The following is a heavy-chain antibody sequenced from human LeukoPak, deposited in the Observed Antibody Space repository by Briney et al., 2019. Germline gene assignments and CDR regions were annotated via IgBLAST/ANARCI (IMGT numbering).Heavy chain of an antibody. CDR2: IYYSGST. CDR1: GGSISSYY. Sequence: SETLSLTCTVSGGSISSYYWSWIRQPPGKGLEWIGYIYYSGSTNYNPSLKSRVTISVDTSKNQFSLKLSSLTAADTAVYFCARSRQASGLFNSWGQGTLVVVSS. CDR3: ARSRQASGLFNS. V-gene: IGHV4-59*12. J-gene: IGHJ5*01. D-gene: IGHD3-10*01.